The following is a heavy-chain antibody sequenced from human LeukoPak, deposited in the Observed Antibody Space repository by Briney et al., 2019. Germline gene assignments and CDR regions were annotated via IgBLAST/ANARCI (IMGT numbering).Heavy chain of an antibody. CDR3: AKDMHYSSSWYPFDY. J-gene: IGHJ4*02. D-gene: IGHD6-13*01. V-gene: IGHV3-23*01. CDR1: GSIFSSFA. Sequence: GGSLRLSCAASGSIFSSFAMSWVRQAPGKGLEWVSVISGSGGSTDYADAVKGRFTISRDNYKNTLSLQMNSLRVEDTAVYYCAKDMHYSSSWYPFDYWGQGTLVTVSS. CDR2: ISGSGGST.